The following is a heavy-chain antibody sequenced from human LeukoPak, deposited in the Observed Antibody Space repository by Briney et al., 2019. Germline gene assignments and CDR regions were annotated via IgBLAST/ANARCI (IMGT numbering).Heavy chain of an antibody. CDR1: DITFRSFW. CDR2: IKQDGREK. Sequence: GGSLRLSCAASDITFRSFWMTWVRQAPGKGLEWVANIKQDGREKYYGDSVKGRFTISRDNARNLLYLQMNSLRAEDTAVYYCAKFSSKSAYYDFWSGYLAYNWFDPWGQGTLVTVSS. D-gene: IGHD3-3*01. J-gene: IGHJ5*02. V-gene: IGHV3-7*03. CDR3: AKFSSKSAYYDFWSGYLAYNWFDP.